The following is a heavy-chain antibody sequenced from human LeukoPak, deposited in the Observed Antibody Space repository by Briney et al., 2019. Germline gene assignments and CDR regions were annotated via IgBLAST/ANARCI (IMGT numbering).Heavy chain of an antibody. Sequence: PSETLSLTCTVSGDSFSSSSHYWGWLRQPPGRGLEWIGSIRNSGNTYYSPSLKSRVTISVGTSKNQFSLKLSSVTAADTAVYYCARHVYGEYGPGDYWGQGILDTVSS. CDR3: ARHVYGEYGPGDY. D-gene: IGHD4-17*01. J-gene: IGHJ4*02. V-gene: IGHV4-39*01. CDR1: GDSFSSSSHY. CDR2: IRNSGNT.